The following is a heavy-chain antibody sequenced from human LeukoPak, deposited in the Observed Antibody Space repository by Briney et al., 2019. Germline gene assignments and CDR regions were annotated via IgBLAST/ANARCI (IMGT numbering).Heavy chain of an antibody. Sequence: ASVKVSCKASGYTFNSYYMHWVRQAPGQGLEWMGIINPSGGSTSYAQKFQGRVTMTRDTSTSTVYMELSSLRSEDTAVYYCARDPNPTYYYDSSGYLLGYRGQGTLGTVSS. CDR1: GYTFNSYY. D-gene: IGHD3-22*01. J-gene: IGHJ4*02. V-gene: IGHV1-46*02. CDR2: INPSGGST. CDR3: ARDPNPTYYYDSSGYLLGY.